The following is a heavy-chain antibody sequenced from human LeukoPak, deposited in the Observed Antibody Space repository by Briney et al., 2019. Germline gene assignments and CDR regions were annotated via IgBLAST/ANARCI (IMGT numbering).Heavy chain of an antibody. CDR1: GGSFSGYY. Sequence: SETLSLTCAVYGGSFSGYYWSWIRQPPGKGLEWIGEINHSGSTNYNPSLKSRVTISVDMSKNQFSLKLSSVTAADTAVYYCARDDSSGWYYFDYWGQGTLVTVSS. CDR2: INHSGST. J-gene: IGHJ4*02. D-gene: IGHD6-19*01. CDR3: ARDDSSGWYYFDY. V-gene: IGHV4-34*01.